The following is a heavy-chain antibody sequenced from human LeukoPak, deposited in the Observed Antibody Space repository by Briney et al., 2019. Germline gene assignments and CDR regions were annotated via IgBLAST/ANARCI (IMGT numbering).Heavy chain of an antibody. CDR3: ARDSGWFRFDY. CDR2: IKEDGSQK. Sequence: PGGSLRLSCAASGFTFSSFWMTWVRQAPGKGLEWVANIKEDGSQKYYVDSVKGQFTISRDNAKNSLFLQTNSLRVDDTAVYYCARDSGWFRFDYWGQGTLVTVSS. J-gene: IGHJ4*02. CDR1: GFTFSSFW. V-gene: IGHV3-7*03. D-gene: IGHD6-19*01.